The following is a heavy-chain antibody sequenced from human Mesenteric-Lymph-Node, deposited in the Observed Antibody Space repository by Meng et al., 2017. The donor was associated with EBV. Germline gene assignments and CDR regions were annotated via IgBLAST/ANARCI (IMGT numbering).Heavy chain of an antibody. V-gene: IGHV3-30*18. J-gene: IGHJ4*02. CDR3: AKVRVRGVHYFDV. CDR1: GFMFYTYA. D-gene: IGHD3-10*01. CDR2: ISYDGSDK. Sequence: QEQGVESGGGVVQPGGSLRLSCAASGFMFYTYAMHWVRQAPGKGLEWVAVISYDGSDKHFLDSVKGRFSISRDNSKNTLYLEMNSLRAEDTAVYYCAKVRVRGVHYFDVWGQGTLVTVSS.